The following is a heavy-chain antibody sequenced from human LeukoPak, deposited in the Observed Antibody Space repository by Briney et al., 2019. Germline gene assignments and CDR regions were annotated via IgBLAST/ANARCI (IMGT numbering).Heavy chain of an antibody. CDR1: GYTFTSYD. CDR2: MNPNSGNT. D-gene: IGHD3-9*01. CDR3: ARGRGGVLRYFDWLLHRSARFDY. Sequence: ASVKVSCKASGYTFTSYDINWVRQATGQGLEWMGWMNPNSGNTGYAQKFQGRVTMTRNTSISTAYMELSSLRSEDTAVYYCARGRGGVLRYFDWLLHRSARFDYWGQGTLVTVSS. J-gene: IGHJ4*02. V-gene: IGHV1-8*01.